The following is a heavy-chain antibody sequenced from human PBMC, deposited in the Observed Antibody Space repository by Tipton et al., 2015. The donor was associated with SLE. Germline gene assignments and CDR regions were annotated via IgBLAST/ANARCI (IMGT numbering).Heavy chain of an antibody. Sequence: LVKPTQTLTLTCTFSGFSLTSSGVSINWVRQPPGKALEWLALIDWDGETFYSTSLRTRLTISKATSKNEVVLTMTNMDPVDTATYYCARNKPTHDYSLGFDYWGQGILVTVSS. CDR3: ARNKPTHDYSLGFDY. CDR1: GFSLTSSGVS. V-gene: IGHV2-70*20. CDR2: IDWDGET. D-gene: IGHD4-11*01. J-gene: IGHJ4*02.